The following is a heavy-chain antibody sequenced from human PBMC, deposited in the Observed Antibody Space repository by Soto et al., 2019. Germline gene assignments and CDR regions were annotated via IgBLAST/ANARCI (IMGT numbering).Heavy chain of an antibody. V-gene: IGHV4-30-2*01. Sequence: SETLSLTCAVSGGSISSGGYSWSWIRQPPGKGLEWIGYIYHSGSTYYNPSLKSRVTISVDRSKNQFSLKLSSVTAADTAVYYGASSDYGDYPAFDYWGQGTLVTVDS. D-gene: IGHD4-17*01. CDR1: GGSISSGGYS. CDR2: IYHSGST. CDR3: ASSDYGDYPAFDY. J-gene: IGHJ4*02.